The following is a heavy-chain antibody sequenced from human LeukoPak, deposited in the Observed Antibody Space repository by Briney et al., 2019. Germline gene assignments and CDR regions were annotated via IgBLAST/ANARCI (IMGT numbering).Heavy chain of an antibody. V-gene: IGHV4-30-4*01. CDR2: IYYSGST. D-gene: IGHD3-22*01. J-gene: IGHJ4*02. CDR3: ARQTYYYDSSGQN. CDR1: GGPISSGDYY. Sequence: SETLSLTCTVSGGPISSGDYYWSWIRQPPGKGLEWIGYIYYSGSTYYNPSLKSRVTISVDTSKNQFSLKLSSVTAADTAVYYCARQTYYYDSSGQNWGQGTLVTVSS.